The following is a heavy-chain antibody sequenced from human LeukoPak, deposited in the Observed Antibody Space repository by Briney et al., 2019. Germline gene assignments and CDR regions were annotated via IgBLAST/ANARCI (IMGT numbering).Heavy chain of an antibody. Sequence: ASVKVSCKASGYNFTSYDINWVRQATGQGLEWMGWMNPNSGNTGYAQKFQGRVTMTRNTSISTAYMELSSLRSEDTAVYYCARGRNCYGSGRSRYYGMDVWGQGTTVTVSS. D-gene: IGHD3-10*01. CDR3: ARGRNCYGSGRSRYYGMDV. V-gene: IGHV1-8*01. J-gene: IGHJ6*02. CDR1: GYNFTSYD. CDR2: MNPNSGNT.